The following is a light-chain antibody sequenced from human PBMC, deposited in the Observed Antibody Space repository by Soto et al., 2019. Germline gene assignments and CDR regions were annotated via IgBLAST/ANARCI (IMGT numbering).Light chain of an antibody. CDR1: QSVSSN. V-gene: IGKV3-15*01. CDR2: GAS. J-gene: IGKJ1*01. Sequence: EIVMTQSPATLSVSPGERATLSCRASQSVSSNLAWYQHKPGQAPRLLIYGASTRATGIPARFSGSGSGTDSTLTISSLQSEDFAVYYCQQYNNWPWTFGQGTKVEIK. CDR3: QQYNNWPWT.